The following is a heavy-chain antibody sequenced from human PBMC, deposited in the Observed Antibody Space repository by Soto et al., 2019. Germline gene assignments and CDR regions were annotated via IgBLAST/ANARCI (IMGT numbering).Heavy chain of an antibody. Sequence: SETLSLTCAVSGGSISSSNWWSWVRQPPGKGLEWIGEIYHSGSTNYNPSLKSRVTISVDNSKNQFSLKQSSVTAADTAVYYWARTITMVRGVMNGMDVWGQGTTVTVSS. J-gene: IGHJ6*02. D-gene: IGHD3-10*01. CDR3: ARTITMVRGVMNGMDV. CDR1: GGSISSSNW. V-gene: IGHV4-4*02. CDR2: IYHSGST.